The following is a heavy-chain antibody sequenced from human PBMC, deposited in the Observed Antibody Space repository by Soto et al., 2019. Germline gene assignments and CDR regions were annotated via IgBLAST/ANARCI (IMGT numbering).Heavy chain of an antibody. CDR1: GFTFSSYG. Sequence: QVQLVESGGGVVQPGRSLRLSCAASGFTFSSYGMHWVRQAPGKGLEWVAVIWYDGSNKYYADSVKGRFTISRDNSKNTLYLQMNNLRAEDTAVYYCARGGRVYGMDVWGQGTTVTVSS. V-gene: IGHV3-33*01. J-gene: IGHJ6*02. CDR2: IWYDGSNK. CDR3: ARGGRVYGMDV. D-gene: IGHD3-10*01.